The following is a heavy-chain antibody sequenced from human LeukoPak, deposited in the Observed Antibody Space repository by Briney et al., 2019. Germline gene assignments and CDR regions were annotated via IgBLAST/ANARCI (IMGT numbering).Heavy chain of an antibody. CDR3: AKWRGLRFLDS. D-gene: IGHD3-3*01. V-gene: IGHV3-9*01. CDR1: GFTLDDYA. CDR2: ISYNSGSI. Sequence: PGGSLRLSCVVSGFTLDDYAKHWVRQAPGKGLEWVSGISYNSGSIGYADSVKGRFTISRDNSKNTLYLQMNSLRAEDTAVYYCAKWRGLRFLDSWGQGTLVTVSS. J-gene: IGHJ4*02.